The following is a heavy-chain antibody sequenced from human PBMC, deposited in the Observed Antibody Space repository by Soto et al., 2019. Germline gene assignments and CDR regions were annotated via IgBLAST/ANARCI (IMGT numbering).Heavy chain of an antibody. Sequence: QVQLQESGPGLVKASETVSLTCTVSGGSISRYCWRWIRQPSGKGLEWIGRIYPSGSTNYNPSLKSRVTMSVDTSKNQLSLKLSSVTAADTAVYYCARGEIGNGYGMDVWGQGTTVTVSS. CDR1: GGSISRYC. J-gene: IGHJ6*02. CDR2: IYPSGST. CDR3: ARGEIGNGYGMDV. V-gene: IGHV4-4*07. D-gene: IGHD2-8*01.